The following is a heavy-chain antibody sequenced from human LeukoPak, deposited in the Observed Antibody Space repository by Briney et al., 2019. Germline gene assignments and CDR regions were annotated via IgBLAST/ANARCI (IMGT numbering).Heavy chain of an antibody. D-gene: IGHD2-15*01. CDR3: AREVVAATRSEYYFDY. J-gene: IGHJ4*02. CDR1: GGAFSSYA. V-gene: IGHV1-69*13. CDR2: IIPIFGTA. Sequence: SVKVSCKASGGAFSSYAISWVRQAPGQGLEWMGGIIPIFGTANYAQKFQGRVTITADESTSTAYMELSSLRSEDTAVYYCAREVVAATRSEYYFDYWGQGTLVTVSS.